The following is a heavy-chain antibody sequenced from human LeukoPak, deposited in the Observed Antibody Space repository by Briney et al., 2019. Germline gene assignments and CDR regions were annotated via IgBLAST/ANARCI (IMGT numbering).Heavy chain of an antibody. Sequence: RSGGSLRLSCAASGFTFSSYEMNWVRQAPGKGLEWVANINGDGSLNGHVASVKGRFTISRDNAKNSVYLQMISLRDEDTAVYYCTRDRAYGALDYWGQGTLVTVSS. CDR1: GFTFSSYE. J-gene: IGHJ4*02. CDR3: TRDRAYGALDY. V-gene: IGHV3-7*01. D-gene: IGHD4/OR15-4a*01. CDR2: INGDGSLN.